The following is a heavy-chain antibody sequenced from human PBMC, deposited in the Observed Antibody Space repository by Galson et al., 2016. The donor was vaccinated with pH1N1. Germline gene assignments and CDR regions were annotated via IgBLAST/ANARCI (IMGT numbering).Heavy chain of an antibody. V-gene: IGHV5-51*01. CDR3: AGQDTSGFGFYHYGMDV. CDR2: IYPSDSDT. J-gene: IGHJ6*02. D-gene: IGHD3-22*01. CDR1: GYSFTNYW. Sequence: QSGAEVKKPGESLKISCKGSGYSFTNYWIAWVRQMPGKGLEWMGIIYPSDSDTRYSPSFQGQVTISADTSINTAYLQWRSLQASDTAVFYCAGQDTSGFGFYHYGMDVWGQGTAVTGSS.